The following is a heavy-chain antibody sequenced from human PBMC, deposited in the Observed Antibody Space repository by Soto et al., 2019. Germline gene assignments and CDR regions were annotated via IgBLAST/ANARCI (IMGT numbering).Heavy chain of an antibody. CDR2: ISYDGSNK. D-gene: IGHD6-19*01. J-gene: IGHJ4*02. CDR1: GFTFSSYA. CDR3: ARDRPGIAVAGLDY. V-gene: IGHV3-30-3*01. Sequence: QVQLVESGGGVVQPGRSLRLSCAASGFTFSSYAMHWVRQAPGKGLEWVAVISYDGSNKYYADSVKGRFTISRDNSKNTLYLQMNSLRAEDTAVYYCARDRPGIAVAGLDYWGQGTLVTVSS.